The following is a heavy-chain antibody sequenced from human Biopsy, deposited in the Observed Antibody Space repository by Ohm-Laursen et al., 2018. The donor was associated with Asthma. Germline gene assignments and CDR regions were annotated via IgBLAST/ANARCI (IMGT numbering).Heavy chain of an antibody. D-gene: IGHD4-17*01. CDR2: IYYSGST. V-gene: IGHV4-31*11. CDR3: ARTTYGDDGFDP. J-gene: IGHJ5*02. CDR1: GGSINIGDYC. Sequence: SQTLSLTCAVSGGSINIGDYCRSWIRQHPGKGLEWIGYIYYSGSTYYNPSLKSRVSILIDTSKNQFSLRLSSVTAADTAVYYCARTTYGDDGFDPWGQGTLVTVSS.